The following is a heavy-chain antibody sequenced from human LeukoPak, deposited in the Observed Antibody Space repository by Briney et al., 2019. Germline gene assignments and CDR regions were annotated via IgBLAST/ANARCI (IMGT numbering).Heavy chain of an antibody. CDR2: ISRGAITI. CDR1: GFTFSSYE. CDR3: ARVGVFSSSWLLY. V-gene: IGHV3-48*03. D-gene: IGHD6-13*01. J-gene: IGHJ4*02. Sequence: PGGPLRLSCAASGFTFSSYEMNWARQAPGKGLEWVSSISRGAITIYYADSVKGRFTVYRDNAKNSLYLQMNSLRAEDTAVYYCARVGVFSSSWLLYWGQGTLVTVSS.